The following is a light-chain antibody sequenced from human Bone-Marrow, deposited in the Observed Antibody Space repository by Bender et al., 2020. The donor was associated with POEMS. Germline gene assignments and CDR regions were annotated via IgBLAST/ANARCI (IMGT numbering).Light chain of an antibody. J-gene: IGLJ3*02. CDR2: DDS. CDR3: AVWDDSLNGWV. V-gene: IGLV3-21*03. CDR1: NIGSKS. Sequence: SYVLTQPPSVSVAPGKTARITCGGNNIGSKSVHWYQQKPGQAPVLVVYDDSDRPSGIPERFSGSNSGNTATLTMSGLQAEDEADYYCAVWDDSLNGWVFGGGTKLTVL.